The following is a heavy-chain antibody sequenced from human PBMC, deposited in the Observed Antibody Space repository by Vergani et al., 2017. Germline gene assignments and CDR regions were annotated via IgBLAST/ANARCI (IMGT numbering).Heavy chain of an antibody. CDR1: GGPISSGGYY. J-gene: IGHJ4*02. CDR2: LYYRGST. D-gene: IGHD2-2*02. Sequence: QVQLQESGPGLVKPSQTLSLTCTVSGGPISSGGYYWSWIRQHTGKGLEWIGYLYYRGSTYYNPSLKRLVTISVDTSKNQFSLKLSSVTAADTAVYYCARGCSSTSCYTEDWGQGSLVTVSS. V-gene: IGHV4-31*01. CDR3: ARGCSSTSCYTED.